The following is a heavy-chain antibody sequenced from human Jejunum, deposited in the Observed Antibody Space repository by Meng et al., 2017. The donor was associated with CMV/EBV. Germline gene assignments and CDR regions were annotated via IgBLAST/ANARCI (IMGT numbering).Heavy chain of an antibody. Sequence: SRSNWWSGVSQSPGKGLEWVGEMSPTESCKFKPYLKSRVTMSLDPSRNQFSLQLASVTAADTAVYYCARGRSTWTTSYEGTFNYWGQGILVTVSS. CDR3: ARGRSTWTTSYEGTFNY. D-gene: IGHD3-16*01. V-gene: IGHV4-4*02. CDR2: MSPTESC. CDR1: SRSNW. J-gene: IGHJ4*02.